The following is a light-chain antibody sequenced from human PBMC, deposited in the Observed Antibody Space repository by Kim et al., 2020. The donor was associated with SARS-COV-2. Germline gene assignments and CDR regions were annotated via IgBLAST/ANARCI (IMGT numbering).Light chain of an antibody. CDR3: QTWGSGSWL. V-gene: IGLV4-69*01. J-gene: IGLJ3*02. CDR2: LNSDGSR. Sequence: ATVNLTYTLSSGHSNGAIAWHRQQPEQGPRYLMKLNSDGSRKKGDGIPDRFSGSSSGTERYLTISNLHSEDEADYYCQTWGSGSWLFGGGTQLTVL. CDR1: SGHSNGA.